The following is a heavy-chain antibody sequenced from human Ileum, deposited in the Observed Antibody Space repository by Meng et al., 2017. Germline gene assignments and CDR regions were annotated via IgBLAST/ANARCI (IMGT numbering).Heavy chain of an antibody. J-gene: IGHJ4*02. V-gene: IGHV4-61*01. CDR1: GGSVSSASYY. CDR2: IHYSGSR. D-gene: IGHD3-10*01. Sequence: ESVPGPVRPSETLSLTCNVSGGSVSSASYYWSWIRQHPGKGLEWIGLIHYSGSRNYNPSLKSRVTMSVDTSKNQVSLRLTSVTAADTAVYYCARFYGSGTFEVHDYWGQGTLVTVSS. CDR3: ARFYGSGTFEVHDY.